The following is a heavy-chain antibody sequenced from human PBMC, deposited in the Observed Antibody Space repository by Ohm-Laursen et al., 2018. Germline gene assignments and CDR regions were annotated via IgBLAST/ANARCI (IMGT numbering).Heavy chain of an antibody. CDR3: TTDSRFDAFDI. V-gene: IGHV3-23*02. Sequence: SLRLSCAASGFTFSGYAMSWVRQAPGKGLEWVSVATGSGRYTYYRDSVKGRFTISRDDSKNTLYLQMNSLKTEDTAVYYCTTDSRFDAFDIWGQGTMVTVPS. D-gene: IGHD1-14*01. J-gene: IGHJ3*02. CDR2: ATGSGRYT. CDR1: GFTFSGYA.